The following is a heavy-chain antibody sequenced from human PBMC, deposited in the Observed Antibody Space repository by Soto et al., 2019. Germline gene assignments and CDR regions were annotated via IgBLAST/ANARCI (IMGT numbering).Heavy chain of an antibody. J-gene: IGHJ4*02. V-gene: IGHV4-59*01. CDR3: AGVGGVADSTFDY. D-gene: IGHD3-16*01. CDR2: IYYSGST. CDR1: GGSINDFY. Sequence: SETLSLTCTVSGGSINDFYWSWIRQPPGKGLEWIGYIYYSGSTDYNPSLKGRVTISVDTSKNQFSLKLRSVTAADTAVYYCAGVGGVADSTFDYCGKRTLVTVAS.